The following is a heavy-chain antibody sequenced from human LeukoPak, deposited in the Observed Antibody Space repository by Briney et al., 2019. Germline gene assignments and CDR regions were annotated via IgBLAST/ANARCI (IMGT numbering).Heavy chain of an antibody. D-gene: IGHD5-24*01. J-gene: IGHJ4*02. CDR1: GGSISSNSYY. Sequence: PSETLSLTCTVSGGSISSNSYYWSWIRQPPGKGLEWVGEINHSGSTNYNPSLKSRVTISIDTSKNQFSLKVNSVTAADTAVYYCARHWDFRWLQPFDYWGQGTLVTVSS. V-gene: IGHV4-39*01. CDR3: ARHWDFRWLQPFDY. CDR2: INHSGST.